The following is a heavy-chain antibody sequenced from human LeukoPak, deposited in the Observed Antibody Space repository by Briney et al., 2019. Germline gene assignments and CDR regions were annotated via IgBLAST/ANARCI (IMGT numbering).Heavy chain of an antibody. CDR1: GFTFSSYS. D-gene: IGHD3-22*01. J-gene: IGHJ4*02. V-gene: IGHV3-21*01. Sequence: GGSLRLSCAASGFTFSSYSMNWVRQAPGKGLEWVSSISSSSSYIYYADSVKGRFTISRDNAKNSLYLQMNSLRAEDTAVYYCARIDSSGSYGNDYWGQGTLVTVSS. CDR2: ISSSSSYI. CDR3: ARIDSSGSYGNDY.